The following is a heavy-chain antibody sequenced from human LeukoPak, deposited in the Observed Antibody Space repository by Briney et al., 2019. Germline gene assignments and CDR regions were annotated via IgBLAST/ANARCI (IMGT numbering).Heavy chain of an antibody. Sequence: GGSLRLSCAASGFTFSSYAMSWVRQAPGKGLEWVGFIRSKAYGGTTEYAASVKGRFTISRDDSKSIAYLQMNSLKTEDTAVYYCTRYSGSYSGYFDYWGQGTLVTVSS. CDR1: GFTFSSYA. V-gene: IGHV3-49*04. J-gene: IGHJ4*02. D-gene: IGHD1-26*01. CDR2: IRSKAYGGTT. CDR3: TRYSGSYSGYFDY.